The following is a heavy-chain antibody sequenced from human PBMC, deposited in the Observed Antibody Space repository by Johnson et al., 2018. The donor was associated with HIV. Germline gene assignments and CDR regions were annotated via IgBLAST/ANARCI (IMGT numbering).Heavy chain of an antibody. CDR3: SREWSSRRLPSGFPL. Sequence: QVQLVESGGGVVQPGRSLRLSCAASGFTFRSYAMHWVRQAPGKGLEWVEFIRNDGSKKYHEDSVKGGLTVSRDNSKNTLYLLMNSLRAEDTAVYYCSREWSSRRLPSGFPLWGPGTMVTVSS. V-gene: IGHV3-33*08. CDR2: IRNDGSKK. D-gene: IGHD3-9*01. J-gene: IGHJ3*01. CDR1: GFTFRSYA.